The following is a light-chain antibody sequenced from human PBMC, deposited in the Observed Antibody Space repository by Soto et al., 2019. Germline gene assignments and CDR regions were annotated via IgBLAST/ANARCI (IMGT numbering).Light chain of an antibody. Sequence: EIVLTQSPATLSLSPGERATISCRASQSVSSYLAWYQQKPGQAPRLLIYDASNRATGIPARFSGSGSGTDFTLTISSLEPEDFAVYYCQQRSVRVTFGQGTRLEIK. J-gene: IGKJ5*01. CDR1: QSVSSY. CDR2: DAS. CDR3: QQRSVRVT. V-gene: IGKV3-11*01.